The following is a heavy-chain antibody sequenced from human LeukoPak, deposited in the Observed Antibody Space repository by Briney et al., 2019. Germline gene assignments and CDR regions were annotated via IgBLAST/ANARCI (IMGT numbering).Heavy chain of an antibody. Sequence: GGSLRLSCAASGFTFRSYWMNWVRQAPGKGLEWVAVISYDGSNKYYGDSVKGRFTISRDNSKNTLYLQMNSLRAEDTAVYYCAKVSYSGYDFDYWGQGTLVTVSS. J-gene: IGHJ4*02. V-gene: IGHV3-30*18. CDR3: AKVSYSGYDFDY. CDR1: GFTFRSYW. CDR2: ISYDGSNK. D-gene: IGHD5-12*01.